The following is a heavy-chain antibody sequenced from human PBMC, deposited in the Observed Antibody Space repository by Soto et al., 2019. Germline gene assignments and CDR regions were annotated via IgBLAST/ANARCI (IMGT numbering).Heavy chain of an antibody. CDR1: GHTLTELS. D-gene: IGHD1-1*01. J-gene: IGHJ4*02. V-gene: IGHV1-24*01. CDR2: FDPEDGET. Sequence: QVQLLQSGAEVKKPGASAKVSCKVSGHTLTELSMHWVRQAPGRGLEWMGGFDPEDGETIFAQKFQGRVTMTEDTSTDSTYMELTSLRSEDTAVYYCAAGGTRWLHSPFDYWGQGTLVTISS. CDR3: AAGGTRWLHSPFDY.